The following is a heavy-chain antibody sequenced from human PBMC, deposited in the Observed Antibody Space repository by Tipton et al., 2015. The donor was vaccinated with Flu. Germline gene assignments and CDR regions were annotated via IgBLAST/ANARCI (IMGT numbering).Heavy chain of an antibody. CDR2: IRSDGSNT. V-gene: IGHV3-30*02. CDR3: TKEESGPFDY. Sequence: SLRLSCAASGFTFGTYGMHWVRQAPDKGLEWVAFIRSDGSNTYLADSVKGRFTLSRDNSRDTLFLQMNSLRLEDTALYYCTKEESGPFDYWGQGTLVTVSS. J-gene: IGHJ4*02. D-gene: IGHD2-8*02. CDR1: GFTFGTYG.